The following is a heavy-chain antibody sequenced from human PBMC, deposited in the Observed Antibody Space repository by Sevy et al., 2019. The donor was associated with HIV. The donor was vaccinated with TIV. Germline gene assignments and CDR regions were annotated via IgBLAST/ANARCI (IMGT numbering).Heavy chain of an antibody. CDR2: ISYDGRNK. Sequence: GGSLRLSCSASGFTFSSYALLWVRQAPGKGMEWVSLISYDGRNKYYSDSVKGGFAISRDESKTTLFVQMESLRTEDTAIYYCARVGVSYCTDDCYHRFDYWGRGTLVTVSS. D-gene: IGHD2-21*02. V-gene: IGHV3-30*09. CDR1: GFTFSSYA. CDR3: ARVGVSYCTDDCYHRFDY. J-gene: IGHJ4*02.